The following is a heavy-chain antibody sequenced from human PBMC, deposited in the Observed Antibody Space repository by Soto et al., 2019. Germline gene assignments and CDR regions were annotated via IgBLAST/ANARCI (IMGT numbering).Heavy chain of an antibody. CDR3: ASNHCSSTSCYVYDWFDP. J-gene: IGHJ5*02. Sequence: PSXTLCLTCTVSGGSISSSSYYCGWSRQAPGKRLEWIGSIYYSGSTYYNPSLKSRVTISVDTSKNQFSLKLSSVTAADTAVYYCASNHCSSTSCYVYDWFDPWGQGTLVTVSS. V-gene: IGHV4-39*01. CDR2: IYYSGST. D-gene: IGHD2-2*01. CDR1: GGSISSSSYY.